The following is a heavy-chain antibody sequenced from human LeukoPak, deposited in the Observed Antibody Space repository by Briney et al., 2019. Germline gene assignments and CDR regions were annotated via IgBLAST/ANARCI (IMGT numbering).Heavy chain of an antibody. V-gene: IGHV3-30-3*01. CDR2: ISYDGSNK. J-gene: IGHJ6*02. CDR3: ARDLGYSYGYLGSYYGMDV. CDR1: GFTFSTYA. D-gene: IGHD5-18*01. Sequence: GGSLRLSCTASGFTFSTYAMHWVRQAPGKGQEWVAVISYDGSNKYYADSVKGRFTISRDNSKNTLYLQMNSLRAEDTAVYYCARDLGYSYGYLGSYYGMDVWGQGTTVTVSS.